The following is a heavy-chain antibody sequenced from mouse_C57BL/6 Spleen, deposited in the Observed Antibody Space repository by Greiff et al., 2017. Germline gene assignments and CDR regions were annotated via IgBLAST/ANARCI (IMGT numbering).Heavy chain of an antibody. Sequence: VQLQQSGAELVRPGTSVKVSCKASGYAFTNYLIEWVKQRPGQGLEWIGVINPGSGGTNYNEKFKGKATLTADKSSSTAYMQLSSLTSEDSAVYVCARGDYDEGGFAYWGQGTLVTVSA. J-gene: IGHJ3*01. CDR2: INPGSGGT. D-gene: IGHD2-4*01. CDR3: ARGDYDEGGFAY. CDR1: GYAFTNYL. V-gene: IGHV1-54*01.